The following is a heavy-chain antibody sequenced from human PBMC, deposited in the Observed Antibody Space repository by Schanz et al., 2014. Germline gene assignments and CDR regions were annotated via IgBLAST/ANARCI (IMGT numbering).Heavy chain of an antibody. CDR3: ARENLNWEAFDI. CDR1: GFIFNDYY. D-gene: IGHD7-27*01. Sequence: VQLVESGGGLVEPGGSLRLSCAASGFIFNDYYMNWIRQAPGKGLEWLSYISRDGTTSYYADSVKGRFTISRDNAKNSLYLDMTSLRGEDTAVYYCARENLNWEAFDIWGQGTVVTVSS. V-gene: IGHV3-11*01. J-gene: IGHJ3*02. CDR2: ISRDGTTS.